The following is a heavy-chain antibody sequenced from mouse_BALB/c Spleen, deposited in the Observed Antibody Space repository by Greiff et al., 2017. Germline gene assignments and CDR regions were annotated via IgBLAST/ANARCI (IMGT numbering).Heavy chain of an antibody. CDR2: IYYSGTI. Sequence: EVKLQESGPGLVKPSQTVSLTCTVTGISITTGNFRWSWIRQFPGHKLEWIGYIYYSGTITYNPYLTSRTTITRDPSKNQFFLVMNTLTTEDTAAYYYGRRKSYGSSRYFDVWGAGTTVTVSS. CDR1: GISITTGNFR. J-gene: IGHJ1*01. D-gene: IGHD1-1*01. CDR3: GRRKSYGSSRYFDV. V-gene: IGHV3-5*02.